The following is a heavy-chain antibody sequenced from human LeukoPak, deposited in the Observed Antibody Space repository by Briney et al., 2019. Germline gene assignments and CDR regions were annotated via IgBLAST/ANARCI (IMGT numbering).Heavy chain of an antibody. Sequence: GGSLRLSCAASGFTFSGYGMHWVRQAPGKGLEWVAVISYDGSNKYYADSVKGRFTISRDNSKNTLYLQMNSLRAEDTAVYYCAKLFEYSSSAPFDYWGQGTLVTVSS. D-gene: IGHD6-6*01. CDR3: AKLFEYSSSAPFDY. CDR2: ISYDGSNK. V-gene: IGHV3-30*18. CDR1: GFTFSGYG. J-gene: IGHJ4*02.